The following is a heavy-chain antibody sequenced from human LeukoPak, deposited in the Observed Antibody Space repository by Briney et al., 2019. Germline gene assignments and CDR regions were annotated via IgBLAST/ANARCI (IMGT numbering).Heavy chain of an antibody. J-gene: IGHJ6*02. D-gene: IGHD3-22*01. Sequence: PGGSLRLSCAASGFTLSGFAMHWVRQAPGKGLEWVAVLLHDGSEKYYADSVKGRFTISRDTSKNMGYLQMNSLRAEETAVYYCARDLGGYGYYGMDVWGQGTTVTVSS. CDR3: ARDLGGYGYYGMDV. V-gene: IGHV3-30-3*01. CDR2: LLHDGSEK. CDR1: GFTLSGFA.